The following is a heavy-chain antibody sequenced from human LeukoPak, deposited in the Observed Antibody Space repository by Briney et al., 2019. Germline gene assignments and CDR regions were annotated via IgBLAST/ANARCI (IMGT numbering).Heavy chain of an antibody. V-gene: IGHV3-66*03. D-gene: IGHD3/OR15-3a*01. Sequence: GGSLRLSCAVSGFSVSNYYMNWVRQAPGKGLEWVSLIRGSGETFYAHSVKGRFTISRDDSKNTVYLQMNSLRVEDTAEYFCARDRAATQDWVEFDPWGQGTLVTVSS. CDR3: ARDRAATQDWVEFDP. CDR1: GFSVSNYY. J-gene: IGHJ5*02. CDR2: IRGSGET.